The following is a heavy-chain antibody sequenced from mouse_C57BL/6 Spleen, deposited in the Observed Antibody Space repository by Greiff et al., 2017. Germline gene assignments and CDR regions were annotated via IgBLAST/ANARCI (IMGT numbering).Heavy chain of an antibody. CDR1: GFSLTSYG. J-gene: IGHJ4*01. Sequence: VQLQESGPGLVQPSQSLSITCTVSGFSLTSYGVHWVRQSPGKGLEWLGVIWSGGSTDYNAAFISRLSISKDNSKSQVFFKMNSLQADDTAIYYCARFPTPYAMDYWGQGTSVTVSS. CDR2: IWSGGST. CDR3: ARFPTPYAMDY. D-gene: IGHD2-10*01. V-gene: IGHV2-2*01.